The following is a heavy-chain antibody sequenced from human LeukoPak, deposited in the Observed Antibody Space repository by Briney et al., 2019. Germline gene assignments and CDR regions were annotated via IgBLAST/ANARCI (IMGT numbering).Heavy chain of an antibody. CDR2: IYSGGST. J-gene: IGHJ3*02. Sequence: SGGSLRLSCAASGFTVSSNYMSWVRQAPGKGLEWVSVIYSGGSTYYADSVKGRFTISRDNSKNTLYLQMNSLRAEDTAVYYCARVGSSWARAFDIWGQGTMVTVSS. D-gene: IGHD6-13*01. CDR1: GFTVSSNY. V-gene: IGHV3-53*01. CDR3: ARVGSSWARAFDI.